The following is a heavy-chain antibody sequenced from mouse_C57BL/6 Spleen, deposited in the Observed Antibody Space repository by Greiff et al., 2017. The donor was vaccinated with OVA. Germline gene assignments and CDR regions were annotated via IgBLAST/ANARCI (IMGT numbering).Heavy chain of an antibody. CDR2: INPSSGYT. J-gene: IGHJ4*01. CDR3: ARMITTGPYAMDY. D-gene: IGHD2-4*01. CDR1: GYTFTSYT. Sequence: QVQLQQSGAELARPGASVKMSCKASGYTFTSYTMHWVKQRPGQGLEWIGYINPSSGYTKYNQKFKDEATLTADKSSSTAYMQLSSLTSEDSAVYYCARMITTGPYAMDYWGQGTSVTVSS. V-gene: IGHV1-4*01.